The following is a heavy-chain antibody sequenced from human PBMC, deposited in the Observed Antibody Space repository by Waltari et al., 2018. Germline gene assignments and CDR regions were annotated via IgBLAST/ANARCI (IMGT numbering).Heavy chain of an antibody. CDR1: GFHFDKHA. J-gene: IGHJ4*02. D-gene: IGHD2-21*01. Sequence: VQLLASGGGLAQPGGSLILSLSASGFHFDKHAKNWVRQAPGKGLQWVSGISGGGSTFYADSVRGRFTISRDDSNNTLSLQMNSLTAGDTAIYYCAKGLSLVMTVINAFDSWGQGVLVTVSS. CDR3: AKGLSLVMTVINAFDS. CDR2: ISGGGST. V-gene: IGHV3-23*01.